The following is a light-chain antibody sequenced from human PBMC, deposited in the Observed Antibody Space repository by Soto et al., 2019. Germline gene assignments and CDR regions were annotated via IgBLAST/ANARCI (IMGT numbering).Light chain of an antibody. Sequence: QSVLTQPPSVSGAPGQRVAISCTGSSANIGAGYDVHWYQQLPGTAPKLLIYGNSNRPSGVPDRFSGSKSGTSASLAITGLKPEDEADYYCQSYDSSLSVVFGGGTKLTVL. J-gene: IGLJ2*01. CDR1: SANIGAGYD. CDR2: GNS. V-gene: IGLV1-40*01. CDR3: QSYDSSLSVV.